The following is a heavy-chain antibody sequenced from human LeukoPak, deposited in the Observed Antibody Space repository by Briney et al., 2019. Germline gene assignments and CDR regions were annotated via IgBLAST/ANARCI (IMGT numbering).Heavy chain of an antibody. V-gene: IGHV4-59*01. J-gene: IGHJ6*03. D-gene: IGHD3-10*01. CDR3: ARGVYYGSGSYYRARWYYMDV. Sequence: SETLSLTCTVSGGSISSYYWSWIRQPPGKGLEWIGYIYNSGSTNGNPSLESRVTISVATSKDQFSLKLSSVTAADTAVYYCARGVYYGSGSYYRARWYYMDVWGKGTTVTVSS. CDR2: IYNSGST. CDR1: GGSISSYY.